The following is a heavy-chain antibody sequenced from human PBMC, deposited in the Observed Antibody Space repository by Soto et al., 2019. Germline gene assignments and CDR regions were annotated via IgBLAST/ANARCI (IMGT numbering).Heavy chain of an antibody. V-gene: IGHV3-23*01. D-gene: IGHD3-16*01. CDR2: ISGGGGST. J-gene: IGHJ6*02. Sequence: EVQLLESGGGLVQPGGSLRLSCAASGFTFSSYAMTWVRQAPGKGLEWVSGISGGGGSTYYADSVKGRFTISRDNSKNTLFLQMNSLRAEDTAVYYCAKDRITVDYHYGMDVWGQGTTVTVSS. CDR1: GFTFSSYA. CDR3: AKDRITVDYHYGMDV.